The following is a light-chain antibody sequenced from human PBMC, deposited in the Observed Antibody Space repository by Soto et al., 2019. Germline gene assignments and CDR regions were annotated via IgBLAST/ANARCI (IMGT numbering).Light chain of an antibody. CDR3: QQRHMWPIT. V-gene: IGKV3-11*01. J-gene: IGKJ5*01. Sequence: EVFLTQSPVTLSLSPGARATLSCRASQSFRGLLAWYQQKPGQAPRLLIYDAYNRATGIPPRFSGSGSGTDFTITISSLEPEDSAVYYCQQRHMWPITFGQGTRLEI. CDR2: DAY. CDR1: QSFRGL.